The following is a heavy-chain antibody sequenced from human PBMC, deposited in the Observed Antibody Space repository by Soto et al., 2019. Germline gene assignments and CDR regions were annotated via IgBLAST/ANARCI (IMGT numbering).Heavy chain of an antibody. Sequence: QLQLQESGPGLVKPSETLSLTCTVSGGSISSSSYYWGWIRQPPGKGLEWIGSIYYSGSTYYNPSLKSRVTISVDTSKNHFSLKLSSVTAADTAVYYCARQPATTYGSAGPPDVWGQGTTVTVSS. V-gene: IGHV4-39*01. J-gene: IGHJ6*02. CDR2: IYYSGST. CDR3: ARQPATTYGSAGPPDV. CDR1: GGSISSSSYY. D-gene: IGHD3-10*01.